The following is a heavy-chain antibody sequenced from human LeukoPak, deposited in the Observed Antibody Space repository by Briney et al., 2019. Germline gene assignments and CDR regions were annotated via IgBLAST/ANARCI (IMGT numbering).Heavy chain of an antibody. J-gene: IGHJ4*02. CDR3: STGGYYFDY. Sequence: GGSLRLSCVGTGFTFSNAWVNWVRHARGKGLEWVGRIKSKPDGGTIDYAAPVKGRFTISRDDSKNTVYLQMNSLETDDTAVYFCSTGGYYFDYWGQGTLVTVSS. CDR2: IKSKPDGGTI. CDR1: GFTFSNAW. V-gene: IGHV3-15*07.